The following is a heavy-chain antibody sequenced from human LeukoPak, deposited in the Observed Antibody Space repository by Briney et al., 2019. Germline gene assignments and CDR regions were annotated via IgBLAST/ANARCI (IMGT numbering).Heavy chain of an antibody. CDR1: GFTFSNDA. Sequence: GGSLRLSCTASGFTFSNDAMSWVRQAPGKGLEWVSTISGSDGSTYYADSVKGRFTISRDNSKNTLYLQMNSLRVEDTAIYYCAKGRGYCTGGSCYSDYWGQGTLVTVSS. CDR3: AKGRGYCTGGSCYSDY. CDR2: ISGSDGST. D-gene: IGHD2-15*01. V-gene: IGHV3-23*01. J-gene: IGHJ4*02.